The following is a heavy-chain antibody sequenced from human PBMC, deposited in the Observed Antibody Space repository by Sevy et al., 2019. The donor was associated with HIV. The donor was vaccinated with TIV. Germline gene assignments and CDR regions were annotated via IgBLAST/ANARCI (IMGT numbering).Heavy chain of an antibody. CDR1: GYTFTNYA. V-gene: IGHV1-18*01. CDR3: VRGTTFYDFWTGGDY. D-gene: IGHD3-3*01. J-gene: IGHJ4*02. CDR2: ISGFTGDT. Sequence: ASVKVSCKASGYTFTNYAISWVRQAPGQGLEWMGWISGFTGDTKNAEKFQARFTMTTDTCTKTAYMDLRSLRSDDTAVYYCVRGTTFYDFWTGGDYWGQGTLVTVSS.